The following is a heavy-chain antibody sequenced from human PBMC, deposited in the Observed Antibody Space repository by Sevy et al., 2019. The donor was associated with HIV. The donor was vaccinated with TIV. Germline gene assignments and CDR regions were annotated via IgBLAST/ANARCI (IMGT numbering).Heavy chain of an antibody. CDR3: ARELISGRYYGMDV. V-gene: IGHV4-59*01. CDR2: IYYTGST. J-gene: IGHJ6*02. CDR1: GGSINIYS. Sequence: SETLSLTCTVSGGSINIYSWNWIRQSPGKGLEWIGYIYYTGSTNYNPSLKSRVTISVDTSKNQFSLKLTSVTAADTAVYYCARELISGRYYGMDVWGQGTTVTVSS. D-gene: IGHD6-19*01.